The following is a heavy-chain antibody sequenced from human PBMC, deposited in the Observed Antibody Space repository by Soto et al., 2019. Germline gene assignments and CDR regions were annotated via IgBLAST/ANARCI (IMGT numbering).Heavy chain of an antibody. CDR1: GFTFSSYA. Sequence: EVQLLESGGGLVQPGGSLRLSCAASGFTFSSYAMSWVRQAPGKGLEWVSSIIGSGGSTYYAESVKGRFTISRDNSKNPLYLQMNSLRAEDTAVYYCAKGIVSYGQQLVASYFDYWGQGTLVTVSS. J-gene: IGHJ4*02. CDR3: AKGIVSYGQQLVASYFDY. D-gene: IGHD6-13*01. V-gene: IGHV3-23*01. CDR2: IIGSGGST.